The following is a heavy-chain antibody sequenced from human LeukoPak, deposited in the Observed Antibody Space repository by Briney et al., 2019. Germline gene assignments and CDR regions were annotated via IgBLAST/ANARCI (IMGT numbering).Heavy chain of an antibody. CDR1: GFTFRNYG. V-gene: IGHV3-48*04. CDR3: ARVRGYDYSDY. Sequence: GGSLRLSCVASGFTFRNYGMNWVRQAPGKGLEWVSYISTSSSTMYYADSVKGRFTISRDNAKNSLYLQMNSLRAEDTAVYYCARVRGYDYSDYWGQGTLVTVSS. CDR2: ISTSSSTM. J-gene: IGHJ4*02. D-gene: IGHD3-16*01.